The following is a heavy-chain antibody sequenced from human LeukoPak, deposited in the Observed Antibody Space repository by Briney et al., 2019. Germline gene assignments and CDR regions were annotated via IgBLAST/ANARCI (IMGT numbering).Heavy chain of an antibody. CDR3: VRKDSVTSLFDY. D-gene: IGHD2-15*01. CDR1: GFTFSSYA. V-gene: IGHV3-64D*09. J-gene: IGHJ4*02. Sequence: GGSLRLSCSASGFTFSSYAMHWVRQAPGKGLEYVSSITTNGGSTYYADSVKGRFTISGDNSKNTLYLQMSSLRAEDAAVYYCVRKDSVTSLFDYWGQGTLVTVSS. CDR2: ITTNGGST.